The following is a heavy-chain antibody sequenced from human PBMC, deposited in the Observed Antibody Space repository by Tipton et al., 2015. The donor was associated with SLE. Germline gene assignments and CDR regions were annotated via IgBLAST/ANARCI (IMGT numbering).Heavy chain of an antibody. CDR3: ARLDEWEQLGY. V-gene: IGHV4-39*01. D-gene: IGHD1-26*01. Sequence: TLSLTCTVSGGSISSSSYYWGWIRQPPGKGLEWIGSIYYSGSTYYNPSLKSRVTISVDASKNQFSLKLSSVTAADTAVYYCARLDEWEQLGYWGQGTLVTVSS. J-gene: IGHJ4*02. CDR2: IYYSGST. CDR1: GGSISSSSYY.